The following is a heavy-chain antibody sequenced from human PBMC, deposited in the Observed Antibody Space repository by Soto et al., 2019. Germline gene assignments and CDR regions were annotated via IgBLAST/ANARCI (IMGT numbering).Heavy chain of an antibody. Sequence: LSLTCTVSVGSISSGGYYWSWILQHPGKGREWIGYIYYSGRTYYNPSLHSRVSIAVDTTENQFSLKLTSVTAADTSVYYCARGSFSSSSSWFDPWGRGTLVTVSS. J-gene: IGHJ5*02. CDR1: VGSISSGGYY. CDR3: ARGSFSSSSSWFDP. CDR2: IYYSGRT. D-gene: IGHD6-6*01. V-gene: IGHV4-31*03.